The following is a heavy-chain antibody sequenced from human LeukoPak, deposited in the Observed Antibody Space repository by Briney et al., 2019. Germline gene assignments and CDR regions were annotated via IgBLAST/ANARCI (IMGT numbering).Heavy chain of an antibody. D-gene: IGHD6-13*01. CDR1: GFTFSHAW. CDR2: VKSKSNGVTR. CDR3: TTDRRGAGIATAGTWTFDY. Sequence: GGSLRLSCGASGFTFSHAWMSWVRQAPGKGLEWVGRVKSKSNGVTRDYAAPVKGRFTISRDDSKNMFYLQMNSLKTEDTAVYYCTTDRRGAGIATAGTWTFDYWGQGTLVTASS. J-gene: IGHJ4*02. V-gene: IGHV3-15*01.